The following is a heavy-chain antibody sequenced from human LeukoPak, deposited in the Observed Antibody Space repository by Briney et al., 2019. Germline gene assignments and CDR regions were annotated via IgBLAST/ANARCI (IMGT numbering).Heavy chain of an antibody. CDR2: IKYDGSEK. J-gene: IGHJ4*02. CDR3: ARTNLFDY. Sequence: PGGSLRLSCVVSGFSLSGFWMSWVRQAPGKGLECVATIKYDGSEKCYVDSVKGRFTISRDNTKNSLFLQMNSLRAEDTATYYCARTNLFDYWGQGTLVTVSS. V-gene: IGHV3-7*03. CDR1: GFSLSGFW.